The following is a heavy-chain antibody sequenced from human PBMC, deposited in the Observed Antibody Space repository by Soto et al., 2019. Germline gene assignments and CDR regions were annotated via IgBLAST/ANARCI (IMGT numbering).Heavy chain of an antibody. CDR1: GGSISSYY. J-gene: IGHJ5*02. V-gene: IGHV4-59*01. D-gene: IGHD6-13*01. CDR2: IYYSGST. CDR3: ARHSYSSIGNWFDP. Sequence: PSETLALTCTVSGGSISSYYWSWIRQPPGKGLEWIGYIYYSGSTNYNPSPKSRVTISVDTSKNQFSLKLSSVTAADTAVYYCARHSYSSIGNWFDPWGQGTLVTVSS.